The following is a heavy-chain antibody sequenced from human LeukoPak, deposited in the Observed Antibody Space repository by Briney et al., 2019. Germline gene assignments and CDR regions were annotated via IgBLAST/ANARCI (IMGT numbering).Heavy chain of an antibody. CDR1: GYIFTTYW. J-gene: IGHJ4*02. CDR3: ARRKGCSSTSCPPDY. V-gene: IGHV5-51*01. Sequence: GESLKISCKVSGYIFTTYWIGWVRQMPGKGLEWMGIIYPGDSDTKYSPSFQGQVTISADKSISTAYLQWTGLKASDTAMYYCARRKGCSSTSCPPDYWGQGTLVTVSS. D-gene: IGHD2-2*01. CDR2: IYPGDSDT.